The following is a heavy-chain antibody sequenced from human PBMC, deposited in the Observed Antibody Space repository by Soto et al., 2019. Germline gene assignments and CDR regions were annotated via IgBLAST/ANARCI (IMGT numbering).Heavy chain of an antibody. Sequence: QVQLVQSGAEVKKPGSSVKVSCKASGGTFSNSAINWVRQAPGQGLEWMGGIVPNFSVEHYAQRFQGRVTITADEYTSTAYMELSSLTSDDTAVYYCARGDVQVLATSYYYHMDVWGPGTTVTVSS. D-gene: IGHD6-13*01. V-gene: IGHV1-69*01. J-gene: IGHJ6*02. CDR3: ARGDVQVLATSYYYHMDV. CDR2: IVPNFSVE. CDR1: GGTFSNSA.